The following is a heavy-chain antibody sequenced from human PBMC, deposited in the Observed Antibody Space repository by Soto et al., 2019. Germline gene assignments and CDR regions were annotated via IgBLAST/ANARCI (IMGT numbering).Heavy chain of an antibody. CDR3: AKHLSGSDLFDN. CDR1: GYTLTELS. V-gene: IGHV1-24*01. J-gene: IGHJ4*02. Sequence: ASVKVSCKVSGYTLTELSMHWVRQAPGKGLEWMGGFDPEDGDTIYAQKFQGRVTMTEDTSTDTAYMELNSLRSEDTALYYCAKHLSGSDLFDNCGQGTQVTVSS. CDR2: FDPEDGDT. D-gene: IGHD1-26*01.